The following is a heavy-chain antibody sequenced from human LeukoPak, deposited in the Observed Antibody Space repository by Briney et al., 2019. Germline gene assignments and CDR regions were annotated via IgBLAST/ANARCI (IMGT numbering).Heavy chain of an antibody. CDR3: ARVEQYCSSTSCPLFDY. V-gene: IGHV4-39*07. CDR2: IYHSGST. D-gene: IGHD2-2*01. Sequence: SETLSLTCTVSGGSISSSSCYWGWIRQPPGKGLEWIGSIYHSGSTYYNPSLKSRVTISVDTSKNQFSLKLSSVTAADTAVYYCARVEQYCSSTSCPLFDYWGQGTLVTVSS. J-gene: IGHJ4*02. CDR1: GGSISSSSCY.